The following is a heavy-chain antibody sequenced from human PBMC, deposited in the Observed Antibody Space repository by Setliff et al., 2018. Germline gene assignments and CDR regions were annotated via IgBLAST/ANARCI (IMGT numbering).Heavy chain of an antibody. V-gene: IGHV3-48*03. CDR2: THIDGITV. CDR1: GFSFSRYE. D-gene: IGHD2-15*01. J-gene: IGHJ6*02. Sequence: GGSLRLSCAASGFSFSRYEMIWVRQAPGKGLEWVSKTHIDGITVYSDSVKGRSIIYRDNARNSLHLQMNSLRAEDTAIYSCARRLPYYGMDVWGQGTTVTVSS. CDR3: ARRLPYYGMDV.